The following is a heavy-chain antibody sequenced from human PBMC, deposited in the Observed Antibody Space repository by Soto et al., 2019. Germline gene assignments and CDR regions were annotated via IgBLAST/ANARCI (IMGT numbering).Heavy chain of an antibody. CDR2: INHLGSI. Sequence: LSLTCVVSGGSPSDYFWSWIRQPPGMALEWIGEINHLGSINYNPSLKSRVTMSVDTSKNQFSLTLNSVTAADTATYYCARGGISHWAYFYYMDVWDRGTTVTVSS. D-gene: IGHD2-21*01. J-gene: IGHJ6*03. CDR3: ARGGISHWAYFYYMDV. V-gene: IGHV4-34*01. CDR1: GGSPSDYF.